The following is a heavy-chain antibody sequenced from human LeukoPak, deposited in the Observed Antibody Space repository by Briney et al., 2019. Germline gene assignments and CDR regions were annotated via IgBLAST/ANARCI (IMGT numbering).Heavy chain of an antibody. J-gene: IGHJ6*03. CDR1: GGSISSSSYF. CDR2: IHFGGNT. Sequence: QASETLPLTCTVSGGSISSSSYFWGWIRQPTGKGLEWIGSIHFGGNTYYSPSLESRVTISVDTSKNQFSLKVTSVTAADTGVYYCARLGDAFFYYMDVWGKGTSVTVSS. D-gene: IGHD3-16*01. V-gene: IGHV4-39*07. CDR3: ARLGDAFFYYMDV.